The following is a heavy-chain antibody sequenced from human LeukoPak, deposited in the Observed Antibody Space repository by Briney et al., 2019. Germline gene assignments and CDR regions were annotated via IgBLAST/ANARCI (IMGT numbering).Heavy chain of an antibody. D-gene: IGHD2-15*01. CDR1: GASINNFF. V-gene: IGHV4-59*01. CDR2: ILNGGSH. J-gene: IGHJ3*02. CDR3: ARGARVARGAFDI. Sequence: TLSLSSTVSGASINNFFWWWLRPPPEQLLERIGYILNGGSHNNNTTLRGGVTIPVDTSKTQLSLKLSSGTAADPAVYYCARGARVARGAFDIWGQGTMVTVSS.